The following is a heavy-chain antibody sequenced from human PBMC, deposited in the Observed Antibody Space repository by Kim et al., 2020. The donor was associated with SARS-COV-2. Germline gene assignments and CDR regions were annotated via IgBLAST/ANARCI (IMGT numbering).Heavy chain of an antibody. V-gene: IGHV3-30*18. CDR3: AKARQYFVSGNYYYYGMEV. CDR2: ISYDGSNK. J-gene: IGHJ6*02. Sequence: GGSLRLSCAASGFTFSNFGMHWVRQAPGKGLEWVAVISYDGSNKYYADSVKGRFTISRDNSKNTLYLQMSSLRAEDTAVYYCAKARQYFVSGNYYYYGMEVWGHETSGTAS. D-gene: IGHD3-10*01. CDR1: GFTFSNFG.